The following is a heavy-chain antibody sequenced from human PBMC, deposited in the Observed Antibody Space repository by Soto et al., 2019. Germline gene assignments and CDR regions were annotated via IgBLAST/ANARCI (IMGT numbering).Heavy chain of an antibody. V-gene: IGHV1-18*01. J-gene: IGHJ4*02. Sequence: QVQLVQSGGEVKKPGASVKVSCKASGYTFTSYGISWVRQAPGQGLEWMGWISAYNGDTYHAQKLQGRVTMTTATSTSTAYMELRSLRSDDTAVYYWARVDDIVVVAADYWGQGTLVTVSS. CDR2: ISAYNGDT. CDR1: GYTFTSYG. D-gene: IGHD2-15*01. CDR3: ARVDDIVVVAADY.